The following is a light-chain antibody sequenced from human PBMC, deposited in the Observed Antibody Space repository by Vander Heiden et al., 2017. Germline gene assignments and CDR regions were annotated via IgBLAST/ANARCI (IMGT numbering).Light chain of an antibody. V-gene: IGLV3-19*01. CDR1: SLRSYY. CDR2: GKN. Sequence: SSELTQDPAVSVALGQTVRITCQGDSLRSYYASWYQQKPGQAPVLVIYGKNNRPSGIPDRFSGSSSGNTASLTITGAQAEDEADYYCNCRDSSGNHVVFGRGTKLTVL. CDR3: NCRDSSGNHVV. J-gene: IGLJ2*01.